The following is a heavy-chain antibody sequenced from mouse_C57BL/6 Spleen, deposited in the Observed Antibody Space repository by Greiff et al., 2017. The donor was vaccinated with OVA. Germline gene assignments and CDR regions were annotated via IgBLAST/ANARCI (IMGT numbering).Heavy chain of an antibody. CDR2: ISYSGST. D-gene: IGHD3-2*02. V-gene: IGHV3-1*01. CDR3: ARASSGYLAWFAY. J-gene: IGHJ3*01. CDR1: GYSITSGYD. Sequence: EVKLVESGPGMVKPSQSLSLTCTVTGYSITSGYDWHWIRHFPGNKLEWMGYISYSGSTNYNPSLKSRISITHDTSKNHFFLKLNSVTTEDTATYYCARASSGYLAWFAYWGQGTLVTVSA.